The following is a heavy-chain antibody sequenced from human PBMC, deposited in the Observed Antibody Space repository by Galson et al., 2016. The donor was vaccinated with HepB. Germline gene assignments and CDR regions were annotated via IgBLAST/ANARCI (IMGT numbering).Heavy chain of an antibody. CDR2: IYSTGST. Sequence: ETLSLTCSVPVGSIRGFYWSWIRQPAGKGLEWIRRIYSTGSTTYTPSLKSRVIVSVDVSKSQFSLTLKSVTAADTAVYYCARGGAHCTGTSCLGISDTWGRGAPVTVSS. J-gene: IGHJ5*02. CDR3: ARGGAHCTGTSCLGISDT. D-gene: IGHD2-8*02. V-gene: IGHV4-4*07. CDR1: VGSIRGFY.